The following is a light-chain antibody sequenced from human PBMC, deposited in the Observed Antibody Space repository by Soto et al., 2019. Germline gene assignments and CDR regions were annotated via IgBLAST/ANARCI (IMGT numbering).Light chain of an antibody. J-gene: IGKJ2*01. CDR3: QQYNNWPPYT. Sequence: IVMTQSPATLSVSPGERATLSCRASQNVYSNLAWYQQKPGQAPRLLIYSASTRATDIPARFSGSGSGTEFTLTISSLQSEDFAVYYCQQYNNWPPYTFGQGTKLEIK. V-gene: IGKV3-15*01. CDR2: SAS. CDR1: QNVYSN.